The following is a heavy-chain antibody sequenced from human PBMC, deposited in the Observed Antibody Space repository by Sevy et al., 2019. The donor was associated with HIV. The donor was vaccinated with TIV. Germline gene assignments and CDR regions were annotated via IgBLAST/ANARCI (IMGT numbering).Heavy chain of an antibody. CDR3: AKEGYSYDSRPSDWFDP. J-gene: IGHJ5*02. CDR1: GFNFSPYA. CDR2: VSSDGTTR. Sequence: GGSLRLSCAASGFNFSPYAMHWVRQGPGKGLEWVATVSSDGTTRSYVDSIKGRFSLSRDNSKNTLYLQMNNLTPEDTAVYYCAKEGYSYDSRPSDWFDPWGPGALVTVSS. D-gene: IGHD3-22*01. V-gene: IGHV3-30*18.